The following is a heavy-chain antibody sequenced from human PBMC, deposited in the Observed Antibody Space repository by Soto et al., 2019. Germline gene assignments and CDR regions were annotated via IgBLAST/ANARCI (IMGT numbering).Heavy chain of an antibody. CDR2: INHSGST. V-gene: IGHV4-34*01. J-gene: IGHJ6*02. CDR1: VGSFSCYY. CDR3: AKTILHCSSTSCYLPLYYYYYYGMDV. Sequence: ETLSLTCAVYVGSFSCYYWSWIRQAPGKGLEWIGEINHSGSTNYNPSLKSRVTISVDTSKNQFSLKLSSVTAEDTAVYYCAKTILHCSSTSCYLPLYYYYYYGMDVWGQGTTVTVSS. D-gene: IGHD2-2*01.